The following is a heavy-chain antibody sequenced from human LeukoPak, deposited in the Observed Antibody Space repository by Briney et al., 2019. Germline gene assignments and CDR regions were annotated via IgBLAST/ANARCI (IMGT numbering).Heavy chain of an antibody. CDR1: GGSISSYY. CDR3: ARDFDYGDYAGKAFDI. Sequence: PSETLSLTCTVSGGSISSYYWSWIRQPAGKGLEWIGRIYTSGSTNYNPSLKSRVTMSVDKSKNQFSLKLSSVTAADTAVYYCARDFDYGDYAGKAFDIWGQGTMVTVSS. J-gene: IGHJ3*02. D-gene: IGHD4-17*01. V-gene: IGHV4-4*07. CDR2: IYTSGST.